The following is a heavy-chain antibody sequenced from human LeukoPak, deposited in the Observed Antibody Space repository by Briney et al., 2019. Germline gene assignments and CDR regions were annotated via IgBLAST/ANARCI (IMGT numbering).Heavy chain of an antibody. J-gene: IGHJ3*02. V-gene: IGHV4-34*01. Sequence: PSETLSLTCAVYGGSFSGYYWSWIRQPPGKGLEWIGEINHSGSTNYNPSLKSRVTISVDRSKNQFSLKLSSVTAADTAVYYCARGPSSLEAFDIWGQGTMVTVSS. D-gene: IGHD1-1*01. CDR3: ARGPSSLEAFDI. CDR1: GGSFSGYY. CDR2: INHSGST.